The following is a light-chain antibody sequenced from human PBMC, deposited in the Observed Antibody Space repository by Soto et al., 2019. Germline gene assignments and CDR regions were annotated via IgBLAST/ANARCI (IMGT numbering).Light chain of an antibody. V-gene: IGKV1-39*01. J-gene: IGKJ5*01. CDR3: QQSYSTLIT. CDR1: QSIATY. Sequence: DIQLTQSPSTLSLSVGDRVTMTCRASQSIATYLNWYQQKPGQAPKLLIYAASSLQSEVPSRFTGRGSGTDFTLTISRLQPEDFATYYCQQSYSTLITFGQGTRLEIK. CDR2: AAS.